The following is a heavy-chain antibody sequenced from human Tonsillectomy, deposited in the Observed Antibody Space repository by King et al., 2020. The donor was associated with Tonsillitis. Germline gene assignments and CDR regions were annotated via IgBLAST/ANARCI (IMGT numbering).Heavy chain of an antibody. CDR3: ASFEWVGGSLNGY. CDR2: IRTKANNYAT. V-gene: IGHV3-73*02. CDR1: GFTLTGST. J-gene: IGHJ4*02. Sequence: VQLVESGGGLVQPGGSLKLSCAASGFTLTGSTIHWVRQASGKGLEWVGHIRTKANNYATAYAASAKERFTISRDDSKNTAYLQMNSLKTEDTAVYYWASFEWVGGSLNGYCGQGTLVTVSS. D-gene: IGHD3-10*01.